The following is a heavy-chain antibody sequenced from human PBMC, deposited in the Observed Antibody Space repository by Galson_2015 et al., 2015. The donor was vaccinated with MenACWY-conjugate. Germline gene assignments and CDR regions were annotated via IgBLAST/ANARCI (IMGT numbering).Heavy chain of an antibody. CDR2: IDPHNSNT. CDR3: GRHPPGGRGTDV. V-gene: IGHV5-51*01. J-gene: IGHJ6*02. D-gene: IGHD1-26*01. CDR1: GSSFTHYW. Sequence: QDGAEVTKPGESLQISCKGSGSSFTHYWIGWVRRMPGRGLEWMGLIDPHNSNTRYSPAFQGQVTISADESLSTAFLQLSSLKSWDTGMYYCGRHPPGGRGTDVWGRGTPVAVSS.